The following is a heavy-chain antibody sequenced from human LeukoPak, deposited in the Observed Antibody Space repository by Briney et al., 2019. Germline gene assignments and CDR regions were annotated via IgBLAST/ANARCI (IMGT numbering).Heavy chain of an antibody. Sequence: PSETLSLTCTVSGDSVSSHYWSWIRQPPGKGLGWMAYVYYTGTSNYNPSLKSRVTISIDTSKNQFSLKLISVTAADTAVYYCARYSNHVDYFDSWGQGTLVTVSS. CDR1: GDSVSSHY. V-gene: IGHV4-59*02. CDR3: ARYSNHVDYFDS. D-gene: IGHD4-11*01. CDR2: VYYTGTS. J-gene: IGHJ4*02.